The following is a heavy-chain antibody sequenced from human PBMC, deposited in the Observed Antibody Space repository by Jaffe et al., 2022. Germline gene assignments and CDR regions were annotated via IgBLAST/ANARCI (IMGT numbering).Heavy chain of an antibody. D-gene: IGHD3-22*01. V-gene: IGHV4-61*02. J-gene: IGHJ5*02. CDR1: GGSISSGSYY. CDR3: ARWAYYYDRGNWFDP. CDR2: IYTSGST. Sequence: QVQLQESGPGLVKPSQTLSLTCTVSGGSISSGSYYWSWIRQPAGKGLEWIGRIYTSGSTNYNPSLKSRVTISVDTSKNQFSLKLSSVTAADTAVYYCARWAYYYDRGNWFDPWGQGTLVTVSS.